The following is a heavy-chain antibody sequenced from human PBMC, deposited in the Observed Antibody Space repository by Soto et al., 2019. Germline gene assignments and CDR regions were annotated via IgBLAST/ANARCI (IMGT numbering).Heavy chain of an antibody. V-gene: IGHV3-23*01. J-gene: IGHJ6*02. Sequence: GGSLRLSCAASGFTFSSYAMSWVRQAPGKGLEWVSSISGSGGNTYYADSVKGRFTISRDNSKNTLYLQMNSLRAEDTAVYYCANRDTSMVTRYYYGMDVWGQGTTVTVSS. D-gene: IGHD5-18*01. CDR2: ISGSGGNT. CDR3: ANRDTSMVTRYYYGMDV. CDR1: GFTFSSYA.